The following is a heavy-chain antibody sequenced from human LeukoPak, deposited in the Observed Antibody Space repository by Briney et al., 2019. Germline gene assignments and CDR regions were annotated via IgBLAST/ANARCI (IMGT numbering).Heavy chain of an antibody. Sequence: ASVKVSCKASGGTFSSYTISWVRQAPGEGLERLGGIIPIFGTANTAQKLQGRDTITADKTTSTAYMGLSSLRYEDTAVYYCAMGGYGSGSSHDHYYYNYMDVWGKRTTGTVSS. V-gene: IGHV1-69*06. CDR1: GGTFSSYT. D-gene: IGHD3-10*01. J-gene: IGHJ6*03. CDR3: AMGGYGSGSSHDHYYYNYMDV. CDR2: IIPIFGTA.